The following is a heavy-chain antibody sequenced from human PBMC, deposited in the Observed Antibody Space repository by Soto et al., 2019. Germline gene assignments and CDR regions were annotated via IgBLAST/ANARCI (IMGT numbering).Heavy chain of an antibody. D-gene: IGHD5-12*01. CDR3: AHSIVATITSSDNWFDP. CDR2: VYWNDDK. V-gene: IGHV2-5*01. CDR1: GFSLSTSQVG. J-gene: IGHJ5*02. Sequence: SGPTLVNPTQTLTLTCTFSGFSLSTSQVGVGWIRQPPGKALEWLAHVYWNDDKYYSLSLKSRLTISKDTSKSQVVLTMTNMDPVDTATYYCAHSIVATITSSDNWFDPWGQGTLVTVSS.